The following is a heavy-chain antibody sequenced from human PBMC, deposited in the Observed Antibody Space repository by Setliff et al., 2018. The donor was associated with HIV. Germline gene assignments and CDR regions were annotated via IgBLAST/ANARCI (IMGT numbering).Heavy chain of an antibody. CDR3: ARGSCSGCYLSDY. J-gene: IGHJ4*02. Sequence: GASVKVSCKTSGYTFGSYAIHWVRQAPGQRLEWMGYINAGDDNTRYSEKFQGRVTITRDTSANTAYMELSSLRSEDTAVYYCARGSCSGCYLSDYWGLGTLVTVSS. CDR1: GYTFGSYA. CDR2: INAGDDNT. V-gene: IGHV1-3*01. D-gene: IGHD6-19*01.